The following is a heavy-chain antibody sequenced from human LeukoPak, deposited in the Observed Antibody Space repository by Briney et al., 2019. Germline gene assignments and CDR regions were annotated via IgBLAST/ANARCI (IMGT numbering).Heavy chain of an antibody. Sequence: GGSLRLSCSASGFTFSSYAMHWVRQAPGKGLEYVSAISSNGGSTYYADSVKGRFTISRDNSKNTLYLQMNSLRAEDTAVYYCAKGTKVPAAMLWGERSVTYFDYWGQGTLVTVSS. J-gene: IGHJ4*02. V-gene: IGHV3-64*04. CDR2: ISSNGGST. CDR1: GFTFSSYA. D-gene: IGHD2-2*01. CDR3: AKGTKVPAAMLWGERSVTYFDY.